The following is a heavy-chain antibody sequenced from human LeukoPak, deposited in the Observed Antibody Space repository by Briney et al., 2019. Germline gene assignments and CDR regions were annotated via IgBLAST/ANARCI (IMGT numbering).Heavy chain of an antibody. D-gene: IGHD1-26*01. V-gene: IGHV3-48*03. J-gene: IGHJ4*02. CDR2: ISSSGSTI. CDR1: GFTFSSYE. Sequence: GGSLRLSCAASGFTFSSYEMNWARQAPGKGLEWVSYISSSGSTIYYADSVKGRFTISRDNAKNSLYLKMNSLRAEDTAVYYCARETPPVGGSHDDYDYWGQGTLVTVSS. CDR3: ARETPPVGGSHDDYDY.